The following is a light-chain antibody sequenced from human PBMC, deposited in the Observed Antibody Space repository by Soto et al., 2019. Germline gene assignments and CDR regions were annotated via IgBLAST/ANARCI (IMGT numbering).Light chain of an antibody. Sequence: EIVLTQSPATLSLSPGERATLSCRASQSVSSYLAWYQQKPVQAPRLLIYDASNRATGIPARFSGSGSGTDFTLTISSLEPEDFAVYYCQQRSNWPPTFGQGTKV. CDR3: QQRSNWPPT. CDR1: QSVSSY. J-gene: IGKJ1*01. CDR2: DAS. V-gene: IGKV3-11*01.